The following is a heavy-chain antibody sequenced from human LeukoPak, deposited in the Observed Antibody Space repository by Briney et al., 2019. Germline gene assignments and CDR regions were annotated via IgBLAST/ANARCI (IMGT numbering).Heavy chain of an antibody. D-gene: IGHD5-12*01. V-gene: IGHV3-23*01. CDR3: ARYSAYDRPFWY. J-gene: IGHJ4*02. Sequence: GGSLRLSCAASGFTFSSYSMNWVRQAPGKGLEWVSAISGSGHSTYYADSMKGRVTISRDNSKNTLYLQMNSLRAEDTAVYYCARYSAYDRPFWYWGQGTLVTVSS. CDR2: ISGSGHST. CDR1: GFTFSSYS.